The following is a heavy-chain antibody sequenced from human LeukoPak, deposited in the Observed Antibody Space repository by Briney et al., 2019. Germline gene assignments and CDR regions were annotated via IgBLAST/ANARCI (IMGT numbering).Heavy chain of an antibody. CDR1: RFTFSSYG. J-gene: IGHJ4*02. CDR3: ARNYYDSSGYYYHDY. V-gene: IGHV3-33*01. CDR2: IWYDGSNK. Sequence: GGSLRLSCAASRFTFSSYGMHWVRQAPGKGLEWVAVIWYDGSNKYYADSVKGRFTSSRDNSKNTLYLQMNSLRAEDTAVYYCARNYYDSSGYYYHDYWGQRTLVTVSS. D-gene: IGHD3-22*01.